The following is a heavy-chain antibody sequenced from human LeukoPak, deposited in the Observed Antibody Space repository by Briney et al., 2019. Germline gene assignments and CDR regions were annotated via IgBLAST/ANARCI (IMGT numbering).Heavy chain of an antibody. D-gene: IGHD5-12*01. V-gene: IGHV4-34*01. CDR2: INHSGST. J-gene: IGHJ3*02. Sequence: SETLSLTCAVYGGSFSGYYWSWIRQPPGKGLEWIGEINHSGSTNYNPSLKSRVTISVDTSKNQFSLKLSSVTAADTAVYYCARVIILYGYVYAFDIWGQGTMVTVSS. CDR3: ARVIILYGYVYAFDI. CDR1: GGSFSGYY.